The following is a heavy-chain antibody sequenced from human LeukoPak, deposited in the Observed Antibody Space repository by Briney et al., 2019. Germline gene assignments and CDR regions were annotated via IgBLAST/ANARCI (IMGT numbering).Heavy chain of an antibody. CDR3: ARLTGYSSGWYGSRFDY. D-gene: IGHD6-19*01. Sequence: GGSLRLSCAASGFTFSSYWMSWVRQAPGKGLEWVANIKRDGSEKYYVDSVKGRFTISRDNAKNSLYLRMNSLRAEDTAVYYCARLTGYSSGWYGSRFDYWGQGTLVTVSS. V-gene: IGHV3-7*03. J-gene: IGHJ4*02. CDR1: GFTFSSYW. CDR2: IKRDGSEK.